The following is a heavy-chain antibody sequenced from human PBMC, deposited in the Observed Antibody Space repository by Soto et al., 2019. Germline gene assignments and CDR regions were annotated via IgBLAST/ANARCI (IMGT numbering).Heavy chain of an antibody. D-gene: IGHD3-16*01. CDR1: GFTFSNYG. CDR3: ARDGDVNTGFGKDY. Sequence: EVQLLESGGGLAQPGGSLRLACAASGFTFSNYGMAWVRQAQGTGLEWVASISSTGGTTYYADSVKGRFSISRDDSKNTLYLQMTSLSAEDTAMYYCARDGDVNTGFGKDYWGQGTLVTVSS. CDR2: ISSTGGTT. J-gene: IGHJ4*02. V-gene: IGHV3-23*01.